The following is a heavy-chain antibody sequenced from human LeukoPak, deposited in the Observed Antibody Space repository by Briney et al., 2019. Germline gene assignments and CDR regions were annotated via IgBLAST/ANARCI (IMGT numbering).Heavy chain of an antibody. Sequence: SETLSLTCAVYGGSFSGYYWSWLRQPPGKGLEWIGEINHSGSTNYNPSLKSRVTISVDTSKNQFSLKLSSVTAADTAVYYCARDIAAAGPNWFDPWGQGTLVTVSS. CDR3: ARDIAAAGPNWFDP. D-gene: IGHD6-13*01. V-gene: IGHV4-34*01. CDR2: INHSGST. CDR1: GGSFSGYY. J-gene: IGHJ5*02.